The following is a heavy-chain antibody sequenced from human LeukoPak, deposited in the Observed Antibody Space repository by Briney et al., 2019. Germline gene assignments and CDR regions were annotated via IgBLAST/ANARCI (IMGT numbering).Heavy chain of an antibody. V-gene: IGHV1-69*06. D-gene: IGHD4-23*01. CDR2: IIPIFGTA. Sequence: ASVKVSCKASGGTFSSYAISWVRQAPGQGLEWMGGIIPIFGTANYAQKFQGRVTITADKSTSTAYMGLSSLRSEDKAVYYCARVYRSDYGGNSADDYWGQGTLVTVSS. CDR1: GGTFSSYA. J-gene: IGHJ4*02. CDR3: ARVYRSDYGGNSADDY.